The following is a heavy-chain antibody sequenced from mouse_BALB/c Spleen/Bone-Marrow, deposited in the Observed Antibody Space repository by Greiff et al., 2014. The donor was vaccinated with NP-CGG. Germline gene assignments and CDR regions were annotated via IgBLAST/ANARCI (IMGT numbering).Heavy chain of an antibody. CDR3: ARYYGSSYYAMDY. CDR1: GYSITSDYA. J-gene: IGHJ4*01. D-gene: IGHD1-1*01. V-gene: IGHV3-2*02. Sequence: EVKLVESGPGLVKPSQSLSLTCTVTGYSITSDYAWNWIRQFPGNKLEWMGYISYSGSTSYNPSLKSRISITRDTSKNQFFLQLNSVTTGDTATYYCARYYGSSYYAMDYWGQGTSVTVSS. CDR2: ISYSGST.